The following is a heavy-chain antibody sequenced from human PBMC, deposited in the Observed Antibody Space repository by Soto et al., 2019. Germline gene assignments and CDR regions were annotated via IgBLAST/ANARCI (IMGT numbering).Heavy chain of an antibody. CDR2: VYYSGST. D-gene: IGHD3-22*01. V-gene: IGHV4-59*01. CDR3: ARGYYDSRGQSNTFDI. Sequence: GSLRLSCAASGFNFSSSYWSWIRQSPGKGLEWIGYVYYSGSTNYNPSLKSRVTISVDTSKNQFSLKLSSVTAADTAVYYCARGYYDSRGQSNTFDIWGQGTMVTVSS. CDR1: GFNFSSSY. J-gene: IGHJ3*02.